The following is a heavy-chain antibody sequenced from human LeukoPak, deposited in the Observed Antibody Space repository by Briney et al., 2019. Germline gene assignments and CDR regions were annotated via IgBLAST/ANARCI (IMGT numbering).Heavy chain of an antibody. D-gene: IGHD1-7*01. CDR1: GGSISSYY. CDR3: ASTEWNYAR. Sequence: SETLSLTCTVSGGSISSYYWSWMRQSPGKGLEWIGYIYYSGSTNYNPSLKSRVTILLDTSKNQFFLQLSSVTAADTAVCYCASTEWNYARWGQGTLVTVSS. J-gene: IGHJ4*02. V-gene: IGHV4-59*08. CDR2: IYYSGST.